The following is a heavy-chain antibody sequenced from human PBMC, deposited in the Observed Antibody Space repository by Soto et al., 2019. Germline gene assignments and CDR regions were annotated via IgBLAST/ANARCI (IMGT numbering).Heavy chain of an antibody. D-gene: IGHD6-19*01. J-gene: IGHJ4*02. V-gene: IGHV3-11*01. CDR2: ISGSGSTI. Sequence: GVSLRLSCAASGFTFRDYYMSWIRQSPGKGLEWVSYISGSGSTIYYADSVKGRFTISRDNAKNSLYLQMNSLRAEDTAVYYCARATLKAVADDYWGQGTLVTVSS. CDR3: ARATLKAVADDY. CDR1: GFTFRDYY.